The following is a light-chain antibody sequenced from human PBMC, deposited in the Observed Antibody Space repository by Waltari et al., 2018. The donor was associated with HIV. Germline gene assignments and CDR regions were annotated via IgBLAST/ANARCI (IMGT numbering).Light chain of an antibody. Sequence: VGLTQPPSVSKGLRQTATLTCTGDSPTVGYPGATWLQQHQGHPPKPPFYKNNNRPSGISERFSASKSGNTASLTITGLQPEDEADYFCAAWDRSLSAVIFGGGTTLIVL. J-gene: IGLJ2*01. CDR3: AAWDRSLSAVI. V-gene: IGLV10-54*04. CDR1: SPTVGYPG. CDR2: KNN.